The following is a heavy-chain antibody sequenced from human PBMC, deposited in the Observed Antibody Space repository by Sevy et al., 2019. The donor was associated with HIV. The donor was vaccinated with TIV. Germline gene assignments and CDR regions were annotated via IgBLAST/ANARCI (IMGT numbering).Heavy chain of an antibody. D-gene: IGHD3-3*01. CDR3: AKRGGQYDLGMDV. J-gene: IGHJ6*02. CDR1: GFTSRSFE. CDR2: ISSSGDTT. V-gene: IGHV3-48*03. Sequence: GGSLRLSCAASGFTSRSFEMNWVRQAPGKGLEWVSYISSSGDTTDYTDSVRGRFTISRDNAKKSLYLQMNSLRGEDTAIYYCAKRGGQYDLGMDVWGQGTTVTVSS.